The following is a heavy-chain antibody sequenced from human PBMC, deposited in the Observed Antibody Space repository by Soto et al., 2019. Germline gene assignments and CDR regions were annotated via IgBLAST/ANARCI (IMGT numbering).Heavy chain of an antibody. D-gene: IGHD3-10*01. CDR3: ARVRLVRGGGGGFDY. V-gene: IGHV3-74*01. CDR2: INSDGSST. J-gene: IGHJ4*02. Sequence: EVPLVESGGGLVQPGGSLRLSCAASGFTFSSYWMHWVRQAPGKGLVWVSRINSDGSSTSYADSVKGRFTISRDNAKNTLYLPMNSLRAEDTAVYYCARVRLVRGGGGGFDYWGQGTLVTVSS. CDR1: GFTFSSYW.